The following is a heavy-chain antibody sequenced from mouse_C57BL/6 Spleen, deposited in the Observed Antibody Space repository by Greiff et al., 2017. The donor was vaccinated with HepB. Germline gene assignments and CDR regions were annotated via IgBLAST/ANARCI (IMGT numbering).Heavy chain of an antibody. CDR2: ISSGSSTI. CDR1: GFTFSDYG. D-gene: IGHD2-3*01. V-gene: IGHV5-17*01. J-gene: IGHJ4*01. CDR3: ARDIYDGYYYYAMDY. Sequence: DVQLVESGGGLVKPGGSLKLSCAASGFTFSDYGMHWVRQAPEKGLEWVAYISSGSSTIYYADTVKGRFTISRDNAKNTLFLQMTSLRSEDTAMYYCARDIYDGYYYYAMDYWGQGTSVTVSS.